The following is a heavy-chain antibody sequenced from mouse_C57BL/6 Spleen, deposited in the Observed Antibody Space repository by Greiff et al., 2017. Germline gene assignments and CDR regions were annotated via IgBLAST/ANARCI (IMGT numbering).Heavy chain of an antibody. CDR1: GYTFTSYW. CDR3: TGGIDDGYYLNFDD. V-gene: IGHV1-5*01. J-gene: IGHJ2*01. CDR2: IYPGNSDT. Sequence: VQLQQSGTVLARPGASVKMSCKTSGYTFTSYWMHWVKQRPGQGLEWIGAIYPGNSDTSYNQKFKGKAKLTAVTSASTAYMELSSLTDEDSAVYYCTGGIDDGYYLNFDDWGQGTTLTVSS. D-gene: IGHD2-3*01.